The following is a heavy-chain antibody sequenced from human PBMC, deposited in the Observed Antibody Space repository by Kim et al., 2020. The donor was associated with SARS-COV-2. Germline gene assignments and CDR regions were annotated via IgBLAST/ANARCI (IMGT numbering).Heavy chain of an antibody. CDR3: ASDYEEGFV. CDR2: IWYDGSKK. CDR1: GFTFSSYG. V-gene: IGHV3-33*08. D-gene: IGHD3-10*01. Sequence: GGSLRLSCAASGFTFSSYGMNWVRQAPGKGLEWVAVIWYDGSKKYYADSVKGRFTISRDNSKNTLYLQMNSLRAEDTAVYYCASDYEEGFVWGQGTLVTVSS. J-gene: IGHJ4*02.